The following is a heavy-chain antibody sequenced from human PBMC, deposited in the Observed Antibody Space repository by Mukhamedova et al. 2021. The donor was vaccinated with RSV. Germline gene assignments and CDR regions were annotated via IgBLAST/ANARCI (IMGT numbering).Heavy chain of an antibody. D-gene: IGHD3-9*01. CDR3: ARDVGHKLRYFDWLPDAFDI. V-gene: IGHV3-74*01. Sequence: DGSSTSYADSVKGRFTISRDNAKNTLYLQMNSLRAEDPAVYYCARDVGHKLRYFDWLPDAFDIWGQGTMVTVSS. J-gene: IGHJ3*02. CDR2: DGSST.